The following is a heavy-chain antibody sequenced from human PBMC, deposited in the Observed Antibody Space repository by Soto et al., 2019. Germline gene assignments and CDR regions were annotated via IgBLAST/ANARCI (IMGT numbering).Heavy chain of an antibody. V-gene: IGHV3-33*01. Sequence: QVKLVESGGGVVQPGRSLRLSCAASGFTFRSHGMHWVRQAPGKGLEWVAVIWNGGSEEYYADSVKGRFTISRVNYKNTLSLQMKSLIAEDTAVYYCAREGYGGEAPFDYWGQGTLVTVSS. J-gene: IGHJ4*02. D-gene: IGHD2-21*01. CDR1: GFTFRSHG. CDR2: IWNGGSEE. CDR3: AREGYGGEAPFDY.